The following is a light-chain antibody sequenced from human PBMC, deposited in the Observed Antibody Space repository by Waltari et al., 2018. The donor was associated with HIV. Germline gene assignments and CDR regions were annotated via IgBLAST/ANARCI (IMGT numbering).Light chain of an antibody. V-gene: IGLV3-1*01. CDR3: QAWDNRTSV. CDR2: EDT. Sequence: ELIQPPSVSVSPGQTATITCSAEKLGSKYVCWHQQRPGQAPILLRAEDTKRPPGISERFSGSNSGNTATLSISEVQAIDEADYYCQAWDNRTSVFGGGTRLTVL. CDR1: KLGSKY. J-gene: IGLJ2*01.